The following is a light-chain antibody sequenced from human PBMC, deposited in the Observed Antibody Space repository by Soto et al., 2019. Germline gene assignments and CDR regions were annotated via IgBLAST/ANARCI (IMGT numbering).Light chain of an antibody. V-gene: IGLV2-14*01. J-gene: IGLJ2*01. CDR1: SSDIGGYNF. CDR2: EVT. CDR3: NSYTTGSTHVV. Sequence: QSVLTQPASVSGSPGQSITISCTGTSSDIGGYNFVSWYQQHPDKAPKLMISEVTNRPSGVSTRFSGSKSGNTASLTISGLQAEDEADYYCNSYTTGSTHVVFGGGTKLTVL.